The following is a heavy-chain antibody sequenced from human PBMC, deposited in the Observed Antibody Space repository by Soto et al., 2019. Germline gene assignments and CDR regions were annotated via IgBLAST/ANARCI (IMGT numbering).Heavy chain of an antibody. CDR2: ISSSSTTK. V-gene: IGHV3-48*02. CDR3: ARASRGWGNCFEP. D-gene: IGHD6-19*01. CDR1: GRTFNSYG. J-gene: IGHJ5*02. Sequence: AGSMRLWWAASGRTFNSYGSSWVRQAPGKGLAWVSYISSSSTTKYYTDSVKGRFTISRDNAKNPLYLQMNSLRDDDTVVYYCARASRGWGNCFEPWGQGTLVTVSS.